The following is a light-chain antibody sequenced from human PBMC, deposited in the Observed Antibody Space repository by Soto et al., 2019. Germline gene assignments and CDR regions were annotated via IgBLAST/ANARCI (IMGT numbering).Light chain of an antibody. Sequence: QSVLTQPPSASGSPGQSVTISCTGTNSDVGTYNYVSWYQQHPSKAPKLMIYDVSKRPSGVPDSFSASKSGNTASLTVSGLQAEDEADYYCRSGPGNDLGVFGGGTKLTVL. J-gene: IGLJ2*01. V-gene: IGLV2-8*01. CDR2: DVS. CDR1: NSDVGTYNY. CDR3: RSGPGNDLGV.